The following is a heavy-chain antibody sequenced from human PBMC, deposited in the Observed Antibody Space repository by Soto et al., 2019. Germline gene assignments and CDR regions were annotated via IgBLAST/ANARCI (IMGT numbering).Heavy chain of an antibody. CDR2: IIPIFGTA. Sequence: SVKVYCKASGGTFSSYAISWVRQAPGQGLEWMGGIIPIFGTANYAQKFQGRVTITADESTSTAYMELSSLRSEDTAVYYCARGTRLHSVGAYYFDYWGQGALVTVSS. V-gene: IGHV1-69*13. J-gene: IGHJ4*02. CDR1: GGTFSSYA. D-gene: IGHD2-21*01. CDR3: ARGTRLHSVGAYYFDY.